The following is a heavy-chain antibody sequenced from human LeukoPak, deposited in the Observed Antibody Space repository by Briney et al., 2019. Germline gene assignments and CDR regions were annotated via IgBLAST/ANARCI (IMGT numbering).Heavy chain of an antibody. CDR1: GYAFTGYY. V-gene: IGHV1-2*02. CDR2: INPNSGGT. CDR3: ARGPMVRGVIIVGRYYYYMDV. J-gene: IGHJ6*03. D-gene: IGHD3-10*01. Sequence: ASVKVSCKASGYAFTGYYMHWVRQAPGQGLEWMGWINPNSGGTNYAQKFQGRVTMTRDTSISTAYMELSRLRSDDTAVYYCARGPMVRGVIIVGRYYYYMDVWGKGTTVTISS.